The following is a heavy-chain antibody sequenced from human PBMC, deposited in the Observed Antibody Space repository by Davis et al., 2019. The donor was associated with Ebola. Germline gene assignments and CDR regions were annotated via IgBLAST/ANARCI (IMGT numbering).Heavy chain of an antibody. CDR2: ISGSGGST. CDR3: AKGRQWLDHNWFDP. Sequence: PGGSLRLSCAASGFTLSSNAMHWVRQAPGKGLEWVSAISGSGGSTYYAGSVKGRFTVSRDNSKNTLYLQMNSLRAEDTAVYYCAKGRQWLDHNWFDPWGQGTLVTVSS. V-gene: IGHV3-23*01. J-gene: IGHJ5*02. CDR1: GFTLSSNA. D-gene: IGHD6-19*01.